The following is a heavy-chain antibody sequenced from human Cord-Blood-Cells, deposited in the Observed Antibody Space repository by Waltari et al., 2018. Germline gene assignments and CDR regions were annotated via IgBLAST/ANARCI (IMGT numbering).Heavy chain of an antibody. D-gene: IGHD6-19*01. CDR2: INPNSGGT. CDR3: AFTVAGRDWFDP. Sequence: QVQLVQSGAEVKKPGASVKVSCKASGYTFTGYYMHWVRQAPGQGLEWMGRINPNSGGTNYAQKVQGRVTMTRDTSISTAYMELSRLRSDDTAVYYCAFTVAGRDWFDPWGQGTLVTVSS. V-gene: IGHV1-2*06. CDR1: GYTFTGYY. J-gene: IGHJ5*02.